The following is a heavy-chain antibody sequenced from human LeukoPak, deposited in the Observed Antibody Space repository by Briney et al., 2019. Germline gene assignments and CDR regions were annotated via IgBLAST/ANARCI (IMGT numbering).Heavy chain of an antibody. Sequence: SETLSLTRTVPDGSISNSFWNWVRQPPCKGLEGIAYIHTSGSTNYRRVFKSSATLSVDTFKSQICLRLNSVTASDTAVYYCANSNDGKIVPFDTWGQGTLVTVSS. V-gene: IGHV4-4*09. D-gene: IGHD4-23*01. CDR3: ANSNDGKIVPFDT. J-gene: IGHJ4*02. CDR1: DGSISNSF. CDR2: IHTSGST.